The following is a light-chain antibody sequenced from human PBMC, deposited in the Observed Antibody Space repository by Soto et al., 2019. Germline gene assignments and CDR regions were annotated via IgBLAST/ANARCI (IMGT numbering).Light chain of an antibody. CDR2: DIS. CDR1: QTVSRN. J-gene: IGKJ5*01. Sequence: DILMTQSPVTLSVSPGERGTLSCRASQTVSRNLAWYQQRPGQAPRLLIYDISNRATGVPARLSGSGSETEFTLTISSLQSEDSAVYFCQQYNNWPSFGQGTRLEI. CDR3: QQYNNWPS. V-gene: IGKV3-15*01.